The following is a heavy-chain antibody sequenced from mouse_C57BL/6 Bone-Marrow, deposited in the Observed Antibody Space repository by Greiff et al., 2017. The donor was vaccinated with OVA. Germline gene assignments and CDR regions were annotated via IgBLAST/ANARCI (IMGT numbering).Heavy chain of an antibody. J-gene: IGHJ2*01. CDR2: ISSGSSTI. CDR3: AREGLSYYFDY. CDR1: GFTFSDYG. V-gene: IGHV5-17*03. Sequence: EVKLVESGGGLVKPGGSLKLSCAASGFTFSDYGMHWVRQAPEKGLEWVAYISSGSSTIYYADTVKGRFTISRDNAKNTLFLQMSHLKSEDTAMYYCAREGLSYYFDYWGQGTTLTVSS. D-gene: IGHD1-1*02.